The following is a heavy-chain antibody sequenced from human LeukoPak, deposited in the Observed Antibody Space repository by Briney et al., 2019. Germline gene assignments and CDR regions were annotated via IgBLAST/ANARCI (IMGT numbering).Heavy chain of an antibody. CDR1: GFTVSSYY. J-gene: IGHJ4*02. Sequence: GGSLRLSCAASGFTVSSYYMSWVRQAPGKGLEWVSIVYSGGGTYADSVRGRFTISRDTSKNTLFLQMNSLRAEDTAVYYCAREGPRGDFDYWGQGTLVTVSS. CDR3: AREGPRGDFDY. D-gene: IGHD3-10*01. CDR2: VYSGGGT. V-gene: IGHV3-53*01.